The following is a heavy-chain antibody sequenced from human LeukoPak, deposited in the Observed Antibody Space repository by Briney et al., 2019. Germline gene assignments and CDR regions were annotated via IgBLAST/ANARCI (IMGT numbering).Heavy chain of an antibody. J-gene: IGHJ6*04. CDR2: IYYSGST. V-gene: IGHV4-59*01. Sequence: SETLSLTCTVSGGSISSYYWSWIRQPPGKGLEWIGYIYYSGSTNYSPSLKSRVTISVDTSKNQFSLKLSSVTAADTAVYYCARAEPLYYYGMDVWGKGTTVTVSS. CDR3: ARAEPLYYYGMDV. CDR1: GGSISSYY.